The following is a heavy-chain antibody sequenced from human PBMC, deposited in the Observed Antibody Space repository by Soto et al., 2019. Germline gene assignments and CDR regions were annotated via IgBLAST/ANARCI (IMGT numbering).Heavy chain of an antibody. CDR1: GFTFSSYA. Sequence: EVQLLESGGGLVQPGGSLRLSCAASGFTFSSYAMRWVRQAPGKGLEWVSAISGSGGSTYYADSVKGRFTISRDNPKNTLYLQMNSLRAEDTAVYYCARRGSGSYCDYWGQGTLVTVSS. V-gene: IGHV3-23*01. CDR2: ISGSGGST. D-gene: IGHD1-26*01. J-gene: IGHJ4*02. CDR3: ARRGSGSYCDY.